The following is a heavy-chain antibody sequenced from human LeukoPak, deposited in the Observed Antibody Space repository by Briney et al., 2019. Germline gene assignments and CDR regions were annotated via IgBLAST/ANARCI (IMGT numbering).Heavy chain of an antibody. V-gene: IGHV1-18*01. J-gene: IGHJ4*02. CDR3: ARVSSRQWLARLDY. CDR1: GYTFTSYG. Sequence: GASVKVSCKASGYTFTSYGISWVRQAPGQGLEWMGWISAYNGNTNYAQKLQGRVTMTTDTSTSTAYMELRSLRSDDTAVYYCARVSSRQWLARLDYWGQGTLVTVSS. D-gene: IGHD6-19*01. CDR2: ISAYNGNT.